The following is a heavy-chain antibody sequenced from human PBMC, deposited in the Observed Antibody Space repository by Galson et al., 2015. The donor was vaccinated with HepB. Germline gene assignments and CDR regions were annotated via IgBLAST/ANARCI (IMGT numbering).Heavy chain of an antibody. CDR2: IWYDGSNK. CDR1: GFSFKFYG. Sequence: SLRLSCAASGFSFKFYGMNWVRQAPGKGLEWVALIWYDGSNKYYGDSVKGRFTISRDNSKNTLYLEMNSLRAEDAAVYYCAREGAGQMGTFDYWGQGTLVTVSS. D-gene: IGHD1-26*01. V-gene: IGHV3-33*08. J-gene: IGHJ4*02. CDR3: AREGAGQMGTFDY.